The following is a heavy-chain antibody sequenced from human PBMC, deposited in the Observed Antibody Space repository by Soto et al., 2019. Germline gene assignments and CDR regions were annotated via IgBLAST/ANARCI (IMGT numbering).Heavy chain of an antibody. Sequence: SETLSLTCAVYGGSFNGYYWTWIRQPPGKGPEWIGDINHSGSTNYHPSLKSRVTISVDTSKNQFSLKLRSLTAADMAVFYCARAPDKYYFDSWGQGTLVTVSS. V-gene: IGHV4-34*01. J-gene: IGHJ4*02. CDR2: INHSGST. CDR3: ARAPDKYYFDS. CDR1: GGSFNGYY.